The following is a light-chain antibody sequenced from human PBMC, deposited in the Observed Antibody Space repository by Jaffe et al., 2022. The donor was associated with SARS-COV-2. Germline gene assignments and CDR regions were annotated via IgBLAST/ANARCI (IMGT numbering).Light chain of an antibody. CDR1: QSVSSN. V-gene: IGKV3-15*01. CDR3: QQYTSWPLT. J-gene: IGKJ4*01. CDR2: GAS. Sequence: EIVMTQSPATLSVSPGERATLSCRASQSVSSNLAWYQQKPGQAPRLLIYGASTRVTGIPARFSGSGSGTEFTLTISNLQSEDFAVFYCQQYTSWPLTFGGGTKVEIQ.